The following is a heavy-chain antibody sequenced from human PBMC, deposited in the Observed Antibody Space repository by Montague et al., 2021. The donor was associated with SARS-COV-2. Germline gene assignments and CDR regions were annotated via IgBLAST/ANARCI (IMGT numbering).Heavy chain of an antibody. Sequence: TLSLTCTVSGDSTNSGSYYWSWLRQPAGKGLEWIGRVYSSGDTNYHPSLESRISISIDTSKNQISLRLTSVTAADTGVYYCGRGLVGFAGHSLGGHGTMVTVS. CDR3: GRGLVGFAGHSL. J-gene: IGHJ3*01. CDR2: VYSSGDT. D-gene: IGHD1-26*01. CDR1: GDSTNSGSYY. V-gene: IGHV4-61*02.